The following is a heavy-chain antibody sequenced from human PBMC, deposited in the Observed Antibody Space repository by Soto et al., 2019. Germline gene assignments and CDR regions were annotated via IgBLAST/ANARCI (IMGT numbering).Heavy chain of an antibody. D-gene: IGHD6-13*01. Sequence: QVQLVQSGAEVKKPGASVKVSCKASGYTFTSYDINWVRQATGQGLEWMGWMNPNSGNTGYAQKFQGRVTMTRNTSISTAYMELSSLRSEDTAVYYCARRRSYSRSWYSYYYYGMDVWGQGTTVTVSS. CDR1: GYTFTSYD. V-gene: IGHV1-8*01. CDR3: ARRRSYSRSWYSYYYYGMDV. J-gene: IGHJ6*02. CDR2: MNPNSGNT.